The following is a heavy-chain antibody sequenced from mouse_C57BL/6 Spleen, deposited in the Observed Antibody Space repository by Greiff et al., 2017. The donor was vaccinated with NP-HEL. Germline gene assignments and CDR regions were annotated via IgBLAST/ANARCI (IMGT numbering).Heavy chain of an antibody. CDR2: IYPGDGDT. CDR1: GYAFSSSW. Sequence: VQLQQSGPELVKPGASVKISCKASGYAFSSSWMNWVKQRPGKGLEWIGRIYPGDGDTNYNGKFKGKATLTADKSSSTAYMQLSSLTSEDSAVYFCARNYYDGYFDVWGTGTTVTVSS. V-gene: IGHV1-82*01. D-gene: IGHD1-1*01. J-gene: IGHJ1*03. CDR3: ARNYYDGYFDV.